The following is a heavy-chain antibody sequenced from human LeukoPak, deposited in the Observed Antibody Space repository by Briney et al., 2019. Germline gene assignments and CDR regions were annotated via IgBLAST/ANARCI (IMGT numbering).Heavy chain of an antibody. J-gene: IGHJ4*02. Sequence: GGSLRLSCAASGLTFSSYSMNWVRKAPGKGLEWVSSISSSSSYIYYADSVKGRFTISRDNAKNSLYLQMNSLKAEDTAVYYCARDGHYYDSSGYLDYWGQGTLVTVSS. CDR1: GLTFSSYS. D-gene: IGHD3-22*01. CDR3: ARDGHYYDSSGYLDY. CDR2: ISSSSSYI. V-gene: IGHV3-21*01.